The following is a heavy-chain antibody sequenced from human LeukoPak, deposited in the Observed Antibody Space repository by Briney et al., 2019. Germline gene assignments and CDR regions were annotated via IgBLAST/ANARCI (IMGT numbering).Heavy chain of an antibody. CDR2: ISGSGGST. CDR3: AKDYRPLFSALGTNGYFDY. J-gene: IGHJ4*02. V-gene: IGHV3-23*01. Sequence: GGSLRLSCAASGFTFSSYAMSWVRQAPGKGLEWVSAISGSGGSTYYADSVKGRFTISRDNSKDTLYLQMNSLRAEDTAVYYCAKDYRPLFSALGTNGYFDYWGQGTLVTVSS. D-gene: IGHD5-18*01. CDR1: GFTFSSYA.